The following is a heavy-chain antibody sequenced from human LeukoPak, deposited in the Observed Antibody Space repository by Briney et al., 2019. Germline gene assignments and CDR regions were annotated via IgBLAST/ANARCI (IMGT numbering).Heavy chain of an antibody. CDR3: AKEVYYYDSSGYLDAFDI. Sequence: GGSLRLSCAASGFTFSSYSMNWVRQAPGKGLEWVSAISGSGGSTYYADSVKGRFTISRDNSKNTLYLQMNSLRAEDTAVYYCAKEVYYYDSSGYLDAFDIWGQGTMVTVSS. CDR1: GFTFSSYS. V-gene: IGHV3-23*01. CDR2: ISGSGGST. J-gene: IGHJ3*02. D-gene: IGHD3-22*01.